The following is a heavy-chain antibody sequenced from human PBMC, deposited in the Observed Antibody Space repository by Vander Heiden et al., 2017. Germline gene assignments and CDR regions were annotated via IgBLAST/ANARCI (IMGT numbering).Heavy chain of an antibody. J-gene: IGHJ5*02. CDR3: ASGAYCSSTSCYRGDNWFDP. CDR2: IIPIFGTA. V-gene: IGHV1-69*01. CDR1: GGTFSSYA. D-gene: IGHD2-2*02. Sequence: QVQLVQSGAEVKKPGSSVKVSCKASGGTFSSYALSGVRQAPGQGLEWMEGIIPIFGTANYAQKFQGRVTITADESTSTAYMELSSLRSEDTAVYYCASGAYCSSTSCYRGDNWFDPWGQGTLVTVSS.